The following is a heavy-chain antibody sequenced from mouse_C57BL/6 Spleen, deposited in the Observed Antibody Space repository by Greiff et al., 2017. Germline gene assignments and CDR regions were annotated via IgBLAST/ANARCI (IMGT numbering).Heavy chain of an antibody. CDR2: IHPNSGST. CDR1: GYTFTSYW. D-gene: IGHD1-1*01. J-gene: IGHJ3*01. CDR3: ARHGSSYFAWFAY. Sequence: VQLQQPGAELVKPGASVKLSCKASGYTFTSYWMHWVKQRPGQGLEWIGMIHPNSGSTNYNEKFKSKATLTVDKSSSTAYMQLSSLTSEDSAVYYCARHGSSYFAWFAYWGQGTLVTVSA. V-gene: IGHV1-64*01.